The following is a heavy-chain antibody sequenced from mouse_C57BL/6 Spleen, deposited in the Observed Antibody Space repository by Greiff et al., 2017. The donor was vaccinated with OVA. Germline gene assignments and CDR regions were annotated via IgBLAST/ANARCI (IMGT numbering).Heavy chain of an antibody. D-gene: IGHD2-4*01. J-gene: IGHJ1*03. V-gene: IGHV3-6*01. CDR1: GYSITSGYY. Sequence: EVKLLESGPGLVKPSQSLSLTCSVTGYSITSGYYWNWIRQFPGNKLEWMGYISYDGSNNYNPSLKNRISITRDTSKNQFFLKLNSVTTEDTATYYCAREGDYDRDWYFDVWGTGTTVTVSS. CDR2: ISYDGSN. CDR3: AREGDYDRDWYFDV.